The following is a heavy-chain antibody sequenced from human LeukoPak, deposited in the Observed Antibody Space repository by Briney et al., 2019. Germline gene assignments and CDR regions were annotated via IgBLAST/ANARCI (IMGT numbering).Heavy chain of an antibody. D-gene: IGHD2-15*01. J-gene: IGHJ4*02. Sequence: SETLSLTCTVSGGSISSADYYWSWIRQPPGKGLEWIGYIYYSGSTYYNPSLKSRLTISLDTSKNQFSLKLSSVTAADTAVYYCAREEYCSGGSCFGYWGQGTLVTVSS. CDR2: IYYSGST. CDR1: GGSISSADYY. V-gene: IGHV4-30-4*02. CDR3: AREEYCSGGSCFGY.